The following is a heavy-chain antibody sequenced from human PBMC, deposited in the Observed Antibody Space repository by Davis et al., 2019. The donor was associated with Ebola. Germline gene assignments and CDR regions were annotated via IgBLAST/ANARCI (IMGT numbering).Heavy chain of an antibody. D-gene: IGHD3-3*01. V-gene: IGHV3-30-3*01. J-gene: IGHJ6*02. CDR1: GFTFSSYA. CDR2: ISYDGSTK. Sequence: PGGSLRLSCAASGFTFSSYAMHWVRQAPGKGLEWVAVISYDGSTKYYADSVKGRFTISRDNSKTTLYLQMDSLRAEDTAVYYCTRVLRFLEWVVDDYYYYGMDVWGQGTTVTVSS. CDR3: TRVLRFLEWVVDDYYYYGMDV.